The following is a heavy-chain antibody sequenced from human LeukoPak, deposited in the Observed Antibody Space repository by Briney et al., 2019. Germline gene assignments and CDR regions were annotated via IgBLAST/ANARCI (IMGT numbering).Heavy chain of an antibody. J-gene: IGHJ4*02. CDR3: ARGPYYDILTGYYLDY. CDR1: GGSFSGYY. CDR2: INHSGST. Sequence: SETLSLTCAVYGGSFSGYYWSWIRQPPGKGLEWIGEINHSGSTNYNPSLKSRVTISVDTSKNQFSLKLSSVTAADTAVYYCARGPYYDILTGYYLDYWGQGTLVTVSS. V-gene: IGHV4-34*01. D-gene: IGHD3-9*01.